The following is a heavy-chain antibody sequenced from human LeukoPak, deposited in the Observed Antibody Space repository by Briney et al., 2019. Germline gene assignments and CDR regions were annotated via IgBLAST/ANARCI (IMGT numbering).Heavy chain of an antibody. CDR1: GGSISSGSYY. D-gene: IGHD3-3*01. J-gene: IGHJ3*02. V-gene: IGHV4-61*02. CDR3: ARDRGSGYYDNAFDI. CDR2: IYTSGST. Sequence: SQTLSLTCTVSGGSISSGSYYWSWIRQPAGKGLEWIGRIYTSGSTNYNPSLKSRVIITVDTSKNQFSLKLSSVTAADTAVYYCARDRGSGYYDNAFDIWGQGTMVTVSS.